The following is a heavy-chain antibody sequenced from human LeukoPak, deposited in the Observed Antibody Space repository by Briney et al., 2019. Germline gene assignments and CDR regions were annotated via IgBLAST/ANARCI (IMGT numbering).Heavy chain of an antibody. D-gene: IGHD1-7*01. Sequence: SVKVSCKASGGTFSCYAISWVRQAPGQGLAWMGRIIPIFGTANYAQKFQGRVTITADKSTSTAYMELSSLRSEDTAVYYCARDNWNYGRGFDYWGQGTLVTVSS. CDR3: ARDNWNYGRGFDY. V-gene: IGHV1-69*06. CDR1: GGTFSCYA. CDR2: IIPIFGTA. J-gene: IGHJ4*02.